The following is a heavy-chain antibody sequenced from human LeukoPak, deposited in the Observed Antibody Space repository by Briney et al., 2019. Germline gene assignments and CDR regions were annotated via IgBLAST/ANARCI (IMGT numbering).Heavy chain of an antibody. CDR1: GFTFSTFE. CDR3: TRGRYFGIDF. V-gene: IGHV3-48*03. CDR2: ISGSGSTM. D-gene: IGHD3-9*01. Sequence: PGGSLRLSCTASGFTFSTFEMNWVRQAPGTGLEWVSYISGSGSTMYYADSVKGRFTMSRDNAKNSLYLDMKSLRGEDKALYFCTRGRYFGIDFWGQGSLVIVSS. J-gene: IGHJ4*02.